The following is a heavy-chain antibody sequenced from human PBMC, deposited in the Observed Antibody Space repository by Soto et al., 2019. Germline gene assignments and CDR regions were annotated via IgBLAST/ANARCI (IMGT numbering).Heavy chain of an antibody. V-gene: IGHV4-30-2*01. CDR1: GGSVTRGGFS. CDR3: ARSTHFYGSSGYSYYFDY. Sequence: SETLSLTCALSGGSVTRGGFSWSWVRQPPGKGLEWIGHIHQRGSIYYNPSLKSRVTISVDRSKNQFSLKLNSVTAADTAVYYCARSTHFYGSSGYSYYFDYWGQGTQVTVSS. J-gene: IGHJ4*02. D-gene: IGHD3-22*01. CDR2: IHQRGSI.